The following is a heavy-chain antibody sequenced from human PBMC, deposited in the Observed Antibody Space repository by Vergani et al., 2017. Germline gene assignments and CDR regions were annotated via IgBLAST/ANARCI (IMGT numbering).Heavy chain of an antibody. J-gene: IGHJ3*02. CDR3: AKALSMITFGGVIVSDAFDI. CDR2: ISGSGGST. D-gene: IGHD3-16*02. Sequence: EVQLVESGGGLVKPGGSLRLSCAASGFTFSSYAMSWVRQAPGKGLEWVSAISGSGGSTYYADSVKGRFTISRDNSKNTLYLQMNSLRAEDTAVYYCAKALSMITFGGVIVSDAFDIWGQGTMVTVSS. CDR1: GFTFSSYA. V-gene: IGHV3-23*04.